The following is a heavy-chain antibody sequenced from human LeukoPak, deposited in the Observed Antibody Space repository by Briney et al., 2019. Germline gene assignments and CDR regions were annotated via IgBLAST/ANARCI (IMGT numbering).Heavy chain of an antibody. Sequence: PSETLSLTSSVSGGSISSFYWSWIRQRPGQGLLWSGYIYNSGSSNYKHFLKSGIIISVATSKTQFSLKLSSVTAADTAAYYWANAQTGLAFDYWGQGTMVTDSS. CDR3: ANAQTGLAFDY. CDR2: IYNSGSS. CDR1: GGSISSFY. J-gene: IGHJ4*02. V-gene: IGHV4-59*01. D-gene: IGHD3-10*01.